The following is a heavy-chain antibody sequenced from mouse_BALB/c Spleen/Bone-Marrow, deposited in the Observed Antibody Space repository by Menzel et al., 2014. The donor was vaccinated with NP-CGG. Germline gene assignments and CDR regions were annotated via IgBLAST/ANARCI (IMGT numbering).Heavy chain of an antibody. J-gene: IGHJ2*01. CDR2: FNPYNDGS. V-gene: IGHV1-14*01. Sequence: EVKLMESGPELVKPGASVKMSCKASGYTFTSSVMHWVKQKPGQGLEWIRYFNPYNDGSKYDEKFKGKATLTSDKSSSTAYMELSSLTSEDSAVYYCAKGGNYRYDFDYWGQGTTLTVSS. D-gene: IGHD2-14*01. CDR1: GYTFTSSV. CDR3: AKGGNYRYDFDY.